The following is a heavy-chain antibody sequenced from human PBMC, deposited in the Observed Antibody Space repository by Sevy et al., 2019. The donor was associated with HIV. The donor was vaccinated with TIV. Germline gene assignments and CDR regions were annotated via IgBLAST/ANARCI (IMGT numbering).Heavy chain of an antibody. D-gene: IGHD2-15*01. J-gene: IGHJ6*03. CDR2: IVVGSGNT. CDR1: GFTFTSSA. V-gene: IGHV1-58*01. CDR3: AADYCSGGSGYYYYMDV. Sequence: ASVKVSCKASGFTFTSSAVQWVRQARGQRLEWIGWIVVGSGNTNYAQKFQERVTITRDMSTSTAYMELSSLRSEDTDVYYCAADYCSGGSGYYYYMDVWGKGTTVTVSS.